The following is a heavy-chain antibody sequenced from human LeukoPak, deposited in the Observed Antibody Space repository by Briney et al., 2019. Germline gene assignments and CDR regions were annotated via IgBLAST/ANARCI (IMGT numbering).Heavy chain of an antibody. CDR3: ARDLPDVLTGYSDNAFDI. J-gene: IGHJ3*02. CDR1: GFHFTTYW. CDR2: IKQDGSDK. V-gene: IGHV3-7*03. Sequence: GGSLRLSCAVSGFHFTTYWMTWVRQAPGKGLEWVANIKQDGSDKNYVDSVKGRFTISRDNAKKVLYLQMNSLRAEDTAVCYCARDLPDVLTGYSDNAFDIWGQGTMVTVSS. D-gene: IGHD3-9*01.